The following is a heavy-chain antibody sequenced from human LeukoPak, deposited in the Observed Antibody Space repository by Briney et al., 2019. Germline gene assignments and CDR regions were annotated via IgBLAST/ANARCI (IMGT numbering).Heavy chain of an antibody. CDR3: ARILYDTSGYRLDY. J-gene: IGHJ4*02. V-gene: IGHV3-21*01. CDR1: GFTVSSNY. Sequence: PGGSLRLSCAASGFTVSSNYMSWVRQAPGKGLEWISAITSGSTYIYYADSVKGRFTTSRDNARNSLHLQMDSLRVEDTAVYYCARILYDTSGYRLDYWGQGTLVTVS. CDR2: ITSGSTYI. D-gene: IGHD3-22*01.